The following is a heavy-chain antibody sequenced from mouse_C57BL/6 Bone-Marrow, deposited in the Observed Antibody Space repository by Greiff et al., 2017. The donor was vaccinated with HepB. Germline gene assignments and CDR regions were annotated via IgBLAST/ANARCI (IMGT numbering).Heavy chain of an antibody. CDR3: VRHLITTVVAKDYAMDY. CDR1: GFSFNTYA. D-gene: IGHD1-1*01. Sequence: EVKVEESGGGLVQPKGSLKLSCAASGFSFNTYAMNWVRQAPGKGLEWVARIRSKSNNYATYYADSVKDRFTISRDDSESMLYLQMNNLKTEDTAMYYCVRHLITTVVAKDYAMDYWGQGTSVTVSS. J-gene: IGHJ4*01. V-gene: IGHV10-1*01. CDR2: IRSKSNNYAT.